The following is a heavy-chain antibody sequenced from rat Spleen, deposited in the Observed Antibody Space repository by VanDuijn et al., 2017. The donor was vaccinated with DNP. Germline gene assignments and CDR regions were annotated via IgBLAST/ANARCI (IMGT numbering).Heavy chain of an antibody. CDR1: GYSITSGFR. Sequence: EVQLQESGPGLVKPSQSLPLTCSVTGYSITSGFRWTWIRKFPGNKLEWMGYINSEGTTDYNPSLRGRVSITRDTSKNQFFLQINSVTTEDTATYYCAVQLGVFDYWGQGVMVTVSS. J-gene: IGHJ2*01. V-gene: IGHV3-3*01. CDR3: AVQLGVFDY. D-gene: IGHD5-1*01. CDR2: INSEGTT.